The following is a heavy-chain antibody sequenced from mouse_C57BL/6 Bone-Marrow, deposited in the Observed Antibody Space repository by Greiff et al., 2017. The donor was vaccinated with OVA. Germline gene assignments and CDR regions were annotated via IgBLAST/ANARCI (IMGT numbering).Heavy chain of an antibody. V-gene: IGHV1-9*01. Sequence: QVQLKQSGAELMKPGASVKLSCKATGYTFTGYWIEWVKQRPGHGLEWIGEILPGSGSTNYNEKFKGKATFTEDTSSNTAYMQLSSLTTEDSAIYDCARYGGRYLFDYWGQGTTLTVSS. J-gene: IGHJ2*01. CDR1: GYTFTGYW. CDR3: ARYGGRYLFDY. D-gene: IGHD1-1*02. CDR2: ILPGSGST.